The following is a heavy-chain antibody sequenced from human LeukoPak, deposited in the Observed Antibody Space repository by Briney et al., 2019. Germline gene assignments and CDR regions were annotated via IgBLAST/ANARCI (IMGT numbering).Heavy chain of an antibody. CDR1: GGSLSSYY. V-gene: IGHV4-59*08. Sequence: SETLSLTCTVAGGSLSSYYWSWIRQPPGQGLEWIGYIYYSRSTSYNPSLKSRVTISVDTSKNQFSLKLSSVTAADTAVYYCARGSAPYYYDRDIWGQGTMVTVSS. D-gene: IGHD3-22*01. CDR2: IYYSRST. CDR3: ARGSAPYYYDRDI. J-gene: IGHJ3*02.